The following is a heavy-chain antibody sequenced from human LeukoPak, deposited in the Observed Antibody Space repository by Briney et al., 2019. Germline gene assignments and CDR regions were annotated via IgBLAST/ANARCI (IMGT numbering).Heavy chain of an antibody. V-gene: IGHV4-34*01. D-gene: IGHD6-13*01. CDR2: INHRGST. J-gene: IGHJ6*03. CDR1: GGAFSGYF. Sequence: SETLSLTCAVSGGAFSGYFWTWIRQSPGKVLEWIGEINHRGSTNYNPSLRGRVTISVDTSKNQFSLKLSSVTAADTAVYYCARVAAGRGYYMDVWGKGTTVTVSS. CDR3: ARVAAGRGYYMDV.